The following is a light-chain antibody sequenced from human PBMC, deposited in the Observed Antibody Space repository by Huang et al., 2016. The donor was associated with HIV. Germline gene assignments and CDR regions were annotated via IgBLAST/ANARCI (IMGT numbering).Light chain of an antibody. CDR2: GAS. V-gene: IGKV3-20*01. Sequence: EIVLTQSPGTLSLSPGDRATLSCRASQFVANAYVDWYQHKPGQSPRLLIYGASMRAAGIPDRFSGSGFGTDFTLTISRLEPDDFAVYFCQQCGSPTWTFGQGTKVEIK. J-gene: IGKJ1*01. CDR3: QQCGSPTWT. CDR1: QFVANAY.